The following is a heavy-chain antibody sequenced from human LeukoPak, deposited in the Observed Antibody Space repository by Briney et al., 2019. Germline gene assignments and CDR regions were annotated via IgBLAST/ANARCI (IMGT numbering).Heavy chain of an antibody. CDR3: ARGEDGDYYFQH. CDR1: GGSFSGYY. Sequence: PSETLSLTCAVYGGSFSGYYWSWIRQPPGQGLEWLGEINHSGSSNYNPSLKSRVTISVDTSKNQFSLKLSSVTAADTAVYYCARGEDGDYYFQHWGQGTLVTVSS. V-gene: IGHV4-34*01. CDR2: INHSGSS. D-gene: IGHD4-17*01. J-gene: IGHJ1*01.